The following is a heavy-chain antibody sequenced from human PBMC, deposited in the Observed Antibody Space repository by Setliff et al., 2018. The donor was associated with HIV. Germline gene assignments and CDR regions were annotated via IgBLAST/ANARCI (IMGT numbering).Heavy chain of an antibody. V-gene: IGHV3-30*04. D-gene: IGHD3-16*01. J-gene: IGHJ4*02. CDR1: GFTFSTYA. CDR2: MSYDGSNI. CDR3: ARDAKGGIDY. Sequence: GGSLRLSCAASGFTFSTYAMHWVRQAPGKGLECVSLMSYDGSNIYYADSVKGRFTISRDNSKNTLYLQMNSLRVEDTATYYCARDAKGGIDYWGQGTLVTVSS.